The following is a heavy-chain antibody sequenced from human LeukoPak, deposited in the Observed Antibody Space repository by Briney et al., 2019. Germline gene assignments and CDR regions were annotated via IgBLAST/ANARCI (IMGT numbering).Heavy chain of an antibody. Sequence: GGSLRLSCAASGFTVSSNYMSWVRQAPGKGLEWVSVIYSGGSTYYADSVKGRFTISRDNSKNTLYLQMNSLRAEDTAVYYCARAAIRALYSYYYYYMDVWGKGTTVTVSS. CDR3: ARAAIRALYSYYYYYMDV. D-gene: IGHD5-12*01. J-gene: IGHJ6*03. CDR1: GFTVSSNY. V-gene: IGHV3-66*02. CDR2: IYSGGST.